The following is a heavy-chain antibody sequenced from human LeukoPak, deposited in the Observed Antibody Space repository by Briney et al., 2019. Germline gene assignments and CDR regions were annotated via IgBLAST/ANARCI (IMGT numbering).Heavy chain of an antibody. CDR1: GFTFSAYW. CDR3: TRDGGSAMPFDY. Sequence: GGSLRLSCAASGFTFSAYWMSWVRQAPGMGLEWVANIRPDGSEKYYVDSVKGRFTISRDNAKNSLYLQMNSLRAEDTAVYYCTRDGGSAMPFDYWGQGTLVTVSS. V-gene: IGHV3-7*01. J-gene: IGHJ4*02. D-gene: IGHD2-2*01. CDR2: IRPDGSEK.